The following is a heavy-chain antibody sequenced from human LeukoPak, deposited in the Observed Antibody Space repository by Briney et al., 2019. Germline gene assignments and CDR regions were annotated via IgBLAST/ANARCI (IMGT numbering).Heavy chain of an antibody. J-gene: IGHJ4*02. D-gene: IGHD3-22*01. CDR3: AKSPLDYYDSSGYYVY. V-gene: IGHV3-30*02. CDR1: GFTFSSYG. CDR2: IRYDGSNK. Sequence: GGSLRLSCAASGFTFSSYGIHWVRQAPGKGLEWVAFIRYDGSNKYYADSVKGRFTISRDNSKNTLYLQMNSLRAEDTAVYYCAKSPLDYYDSSGYYVYWGQGTLVTVSS.